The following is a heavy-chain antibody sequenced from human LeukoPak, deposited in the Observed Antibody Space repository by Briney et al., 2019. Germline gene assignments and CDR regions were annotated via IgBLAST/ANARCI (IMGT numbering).Heavy chain of an antibody. CDR2: IRYDGSNK. V-gene: IGHV3-30*02. D-gene: IGHD6-6*01. CDR1: GFTFSSYG. Sequence: GGSLRLSCAASGFTFSSYGMHWVRQAPGKGLEWVAFIRYDGSNKYYADSVKGRFTISRDNSKNTLYLQMNSLRAEDTAVYYCAKDLAARQDNYFDYWGQGTLVTVSS. CDR3: AKDLAARQDNYFDY. J-gene: IGHJ4*02.